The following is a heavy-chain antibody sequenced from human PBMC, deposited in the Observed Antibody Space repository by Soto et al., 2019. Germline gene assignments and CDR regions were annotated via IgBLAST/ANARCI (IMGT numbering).Heavy chain of an antibody. CDR2: IIPIFGTA. CDR3: ARVSSNWYKDYFDY. CDR1: GGTFSSYA. J-gene: IGHJ4*02. D-gene: IGHD6-13*01. Sequence: QVQLVQSGAEVKKPGSSVKVSCKASGGTFSSYAISWVRQAPGQGLEWMGGIIPIFGTANYAQKFQGRVTITADESMNTAYRELSSLRSEDTAVYYCARVSSNWYKDYFDYWGQGTLVTVSS. V-gene: IGHV1-69*12.